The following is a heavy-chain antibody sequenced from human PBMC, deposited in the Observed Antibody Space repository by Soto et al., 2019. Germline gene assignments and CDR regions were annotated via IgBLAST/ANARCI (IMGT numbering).Heavy chain of an antibody. CDR2: IYYSGST. J-gene: IGHJ5*02. D-gene: IGHD2-2*01. Sequence: QVQLQESGPGLEKPSETLSLTCTVSGGSVSRGSYYWSWIRQPPGKGLEWMGYIYYSGSTNYNPSLKRRITISVDTSKHPFSLKRSSVTAADRAVYYSARASKYQLLFVWFDPWGQGSLVTVSS. CDR1: GGSVSRGSYY. V-gene: IGHV4-61*01. CDR3: ARASKYQLLFVWFDP.